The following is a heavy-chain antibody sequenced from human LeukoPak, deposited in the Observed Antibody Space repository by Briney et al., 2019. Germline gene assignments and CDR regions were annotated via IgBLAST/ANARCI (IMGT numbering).Heavy chain of an antibody. CDR2: ISYDGSNK. V-gene: IGHV3-30-3*01. CDR1: GFTFSSYA. J-gene: IGHJ4*02. Sequence: PGGSLRLSCAASGFTFSSYAMHWVRQAPGKGLEWVAVISYDGSNKYYADSVKGRFTISRDNSKNTLYLQMNSLRAEDTAVYYCARLSLGKGYCSSTSCRVLDYWGQGTLVTVSS. CDR3: ARLSLGKGYCSSTSCRVLDY. D-gene: IGHD2-2*01.